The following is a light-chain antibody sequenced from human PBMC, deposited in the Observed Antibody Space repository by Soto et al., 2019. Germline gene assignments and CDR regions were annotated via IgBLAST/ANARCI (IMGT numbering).Light chain of an antibody. J-gene: IGKJ1*01. CDR1: QSIGSY. V-gene: IGKV3-11*01. CDR3: KQRADWPWT. Sequence: EIVLTQSPVTLSLSPGERATLSCRTSQSIGSYLAWYQQQPGQAPRLLIYDVFNRATGIPGRFSGSGSGTDFTLTISSLEPEDFAVYYCKQRADWPWTFGQGTKVDIK. CDR2: DVF.